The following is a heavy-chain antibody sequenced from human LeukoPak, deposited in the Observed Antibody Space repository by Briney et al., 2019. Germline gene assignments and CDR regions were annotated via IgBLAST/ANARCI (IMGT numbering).Heavy chain of an antibody. CDR3: ARVRQLLWFGELTYYYGMDV. CDR2: MNPNSGNT. Sequence: ASVKVSRKASGYTFTSYDINWVRQATGQGLEWMGWMNPNSGNTGYAQKFQGRVTMTRNTSISTAYMELSSLRSEDTAVYYCARVRQLLWFGELTYYYGMDVWGQGTTVTVSS. V-gene: IGHV1-8*01. J-gene: IGHJ6*02. D-gene: IGHD3-10*01. CDR1: GYTFTSYD.